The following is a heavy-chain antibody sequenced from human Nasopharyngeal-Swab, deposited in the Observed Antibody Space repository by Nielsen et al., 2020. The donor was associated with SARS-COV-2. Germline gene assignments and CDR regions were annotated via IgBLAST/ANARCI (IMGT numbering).Heavy chain of an antibody. V-gene: IGHV4-4*02. J-gene: IGHJ4*02. CDR1: GGSISSSNW. Sequence: SETLSLTCAVSGGSISSSNWWSWVRQPPGKGLEWIGEIYHSGSTNYNLSLKSRVTISVDKSKNQFSLKLSSVTATDTAVYYCARGEGDIAGSGHDYWGQGTLVTVSS. CDR3: ARGEGDIAGSGHDY. D-gene: IGHD5-12*01. CDR2: IYHSGST.